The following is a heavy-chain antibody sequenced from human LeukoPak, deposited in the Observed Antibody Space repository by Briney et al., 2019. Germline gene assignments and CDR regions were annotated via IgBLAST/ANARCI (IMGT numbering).Heavy chain of an antibody. V-gene: IGHV1-8*02. J-gene: IGHJ3*02. CDR1: GYTFTGYY. Sequence: ASVKVSCKASGYTFTGYYMHWVRQAPGQGLEWMGWMNPNSGNTGYAQKFQGRVTMTRNTSISTAYMELSSLRSEDTAVYYCARHDTEDIAAGAFDIWGQGTMVTVSS. D-gene: IGHD6-25*01. CDR2: MNPNSGNT. CDR3: ARHDTEDIAAGAFDI.